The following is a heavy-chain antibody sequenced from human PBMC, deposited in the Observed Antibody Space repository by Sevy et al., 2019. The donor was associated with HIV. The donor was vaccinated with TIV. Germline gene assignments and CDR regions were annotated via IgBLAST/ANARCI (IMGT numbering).Heavy chain of an antibody. CDR1: GFTFSSYA. D-gene: IGHD3-9*01. J-gene: IGHJ4*02. CDR2: ISYDGSNK. CDR3: ARGAQNILTGYLLFDY. Sequence: GGSLRLSCAASGFTFSSYAMHWVRQAPGKGLEWVAVISYDGSNKYYADSVKGRFTISGDNSKNTLYLQMNSLRAEDTAVYYCARGAQNILTGYLLFDYWGQGTLVTVSS. V-gene: IGHV3-30-3*01.